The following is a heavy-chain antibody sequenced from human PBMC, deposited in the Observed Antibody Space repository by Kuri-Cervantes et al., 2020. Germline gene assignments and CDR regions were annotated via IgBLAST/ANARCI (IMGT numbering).Heavy chain of an antibody. D-gene: IGHD5-24*01. CDR1: GFPCRRVW. CDR3: ARDMTHPMATIIAYYYYGLDV. CDR2: IRQDGGDK. Sequence: GGSLRLSCAASGFPCRRVWMSWVRQAPGKGLEWVASIRQDGGDKYYVDSVKGRFTISRDNANYSLYLQMSSLRAEDTAVYYCARDMTHPMATIIAYYYYGLDVWGQGTTVTVSS. V-gene: IGHV3-7*01. J-gene: IGHJ6*02.